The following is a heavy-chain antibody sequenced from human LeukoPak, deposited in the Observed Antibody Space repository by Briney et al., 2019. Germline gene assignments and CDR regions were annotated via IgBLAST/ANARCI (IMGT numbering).Heavy chain of an antibody. J-gene: IGHJ3*02. CDR1: GDSISSYY. D-gene: IGHD3-3*01. CDR3: ARTPGMVIDSFDI. CDR2: IYYSGST. V-gene: IGHV4-59*01. Sequence: PSETLSLTCTVSGDSISSYYWSWIRQPPGKGLEWIGYIYYSGSTKYNPSLKSRITISVDTSKNQFSLKLNSVTAADTAVYYCARTPGMVIDSFDIWGQGTMVTVSS.